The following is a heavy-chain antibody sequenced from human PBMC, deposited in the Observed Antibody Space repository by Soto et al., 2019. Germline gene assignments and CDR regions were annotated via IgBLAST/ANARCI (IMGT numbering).Heavy chain of an antibody. V-gene: IGHV1-18*01. CDR3: ARDGSPAYYDSSGPSGH. J-gene: IGHJ4*02. CDR2: ISAYNGNT. Sequence: ASVKVSCKASGYTFTSYGISWVRQAPGQGLEWMGWISAYNGNTNYAQKLQGRVTMTTDTSTSTAYMELRSLRSDDTAVYYCARDGSPAYYDSSGPSGHWGQGTLVTVSS. CDR1: GYTFTSYG. D-gene: IGHD3-22*01.